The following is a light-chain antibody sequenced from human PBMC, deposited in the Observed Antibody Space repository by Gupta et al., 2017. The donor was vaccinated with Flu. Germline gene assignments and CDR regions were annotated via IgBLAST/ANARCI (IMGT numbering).Light chain of an antibody. V-gene: IGLV2-11*01. CDR3: YSHASSHTFV. Sequence: QSAPTQPRSVSVSPGQSFTISCPGTTNDVVSYNNRVSWYEQPPGTAPKLMLYEVTKRPPGIPDRFSGSKSGNTASLTISGLQAEDEADYYCYSHASSHTFVFGTGTTLTVL. CDR2: EVT. CDR1: TNDVVSYNN. J-gene: IGLJ1*01.